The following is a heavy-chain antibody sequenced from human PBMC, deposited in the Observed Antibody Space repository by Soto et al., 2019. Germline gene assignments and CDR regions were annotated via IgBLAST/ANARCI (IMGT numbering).Heavy chain of an antibody. Sequence: GAEVXXPXXSXXXXCKASXXXXTXXXXXXVRQAXXXXXXWMGWINPKSGVTNYAQKFQGRVTMITDTSISTAYMELSRLRSDDTAVYYCARDMAYGDFLPALFWGQGTLVTVSS. CDR1: XXXXTXXX. CDR3: ARDMAYGDFLPALF. V-gene: IGHV1-2*02. J-gene: IGHJ4*02. D-gene: IGHD4-17*01. CDR2: INPKSGVT.